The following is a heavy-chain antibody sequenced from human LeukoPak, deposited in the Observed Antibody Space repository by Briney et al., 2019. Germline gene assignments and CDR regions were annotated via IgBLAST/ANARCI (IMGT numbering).Heavy chain of an antibody. J-gene: IGHJ5*02. CDR3: ARVNAHYDMLIGDGMSWFVT. CDR2: IYYSGST. CDR1: GGSITSSDYY. V-gene: IGHV4-30-4*01. Sequence: PSQTLSLTCTVSGGSITSSDYYWSWIRQPPGKGLERIANIYYSGSTHYNPSLKSRFTIPIDTSKTQFCMKLSAMTATAPPLYYCARVNAHYDMLIGDGMSWFVTCGEGTLVTVSS. D-gene: IGHD3-9*01.